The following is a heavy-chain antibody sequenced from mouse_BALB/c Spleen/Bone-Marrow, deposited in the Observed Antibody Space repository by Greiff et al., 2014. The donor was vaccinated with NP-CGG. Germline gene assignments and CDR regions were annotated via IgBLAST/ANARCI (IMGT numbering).Heavy chain of an antibody. CDR2: IYPGDGDT. D-gene: IGHD3-3*01. CDR3: ARRGPGFDY. V-gene: IGHV1-80*01. CDR1: GYAFSSYW. Sequence: VQLQQSGAELVRPGSSVKISCKASGYAFSSYWMNWVRQRPGQGLGWIGQIYPGDGDTNYNGKFKGKASLTADKPSSTAYMQLSSLTSEDSAVYFCARRGPGFDYWGQGTTLTVSS. J-gene: IGHJ2*01.